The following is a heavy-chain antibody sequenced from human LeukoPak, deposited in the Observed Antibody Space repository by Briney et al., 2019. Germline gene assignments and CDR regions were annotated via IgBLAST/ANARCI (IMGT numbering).Heavy chain of an antibody. D-gene: IGHD3-3*01. CDR3: ARHAYYDFWSGNSAYYYYYYMDV. J-gene: IGHJ6*03. CDR1: GGSISSGSYY. CDR2: IYTSGST. V-gene: IGHV4-61*02. Sequence: PSQTLSLTCTVSGGSISSGSYYWSWIRQPAGKGLEWIGRIYTSGSTNYNPSLKSRVTISVDTSKNQFSLKLSSVTAADTAVYYCARHAYYDFWSGNSAYYYYYYMDVWGKGTTVTVSS.